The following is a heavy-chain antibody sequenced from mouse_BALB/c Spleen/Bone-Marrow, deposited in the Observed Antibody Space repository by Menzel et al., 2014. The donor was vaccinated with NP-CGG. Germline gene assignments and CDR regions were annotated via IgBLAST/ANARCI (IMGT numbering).Heavy chain of an antibody. CDR2: IDTSDSYT. J-gene: IGHJ2*01. Sequence: QVHVKQSGAELVMPGASVKMSCKASGYTFTDYWMHWVKQRPGQGLEWIGAIDTSDSYTSYNQKFKGKATLTVDESSSTDSMWLSSMSYEEAAGYYSALSYSEYGEYWGPGTPLSDSS. CDR1: GYTFTDYW. CDR3: ALSYSEYGEY. D-gene: IGHD2-12*01. V-gene: IGHV1-69*01.